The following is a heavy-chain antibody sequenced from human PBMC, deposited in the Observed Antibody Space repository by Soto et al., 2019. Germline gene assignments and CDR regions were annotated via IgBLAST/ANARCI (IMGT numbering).Heavy chain of an antibody. CDR2: MTSSGNSI. J-gene: IGHJ4*02. Sequence: GGSLRLSCAVSGFTFSRYSMNWVRQAPGKGLEWVSSMTSSGNSIYYGDSVKGRFTISRDNAKNSLYLEMNSLRAEDTAVYYCAKDYYYDSSGYSPLDYWGQGTLVTVSS. V-gene: IGHV3-21*01. CDR3: AKDYYYDSSGYSPLDY. CDR1: GFTFSRYS. D-gene: IGHD3-22*01.